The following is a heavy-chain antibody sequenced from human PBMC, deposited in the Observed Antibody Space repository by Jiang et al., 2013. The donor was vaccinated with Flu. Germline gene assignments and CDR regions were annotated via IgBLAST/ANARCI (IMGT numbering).Heavy chain of an antibody. CDR2: IYPGDSDT. D-gene: IGHD2-15*01. V-gene: IGHV5-51*01. CDR3: ARRHCSGGSCYSGFDY. Sequence: SGAEVKKPGESLKISCKGSGYSFTNYWIGWVRQMPGKGLEWMGIIYPGDSDTRYSPSFQGQVTISADKSISTAYLQWSSLKASDTAMYYCARRHCSGGSCYSGFDYWGQGTLVTVSS. CDR1: GYSFTNYW. J-gene: IGHJ4*02.